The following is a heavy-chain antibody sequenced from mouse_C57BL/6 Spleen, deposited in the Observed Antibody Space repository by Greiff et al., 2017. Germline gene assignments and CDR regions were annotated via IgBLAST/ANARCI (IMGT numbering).Heavy chain of an antibody. CDR3: ARSYDGYYGGFAY. Sequence: QVQLKQPGAELVMPGASVKLSCKASGYTFTSYWMHWVKQRPGQGLEWIGEIDPSDSYTNYNQKFKGKSTLTVDKSSSTAYMQLSSLTSEDSAVYYCARSYDGYYGGFAYWGQGTLVTVSA. D-gene: IGHD2-3*01. V-gene: IGHV1-69*01. CDR1: GYTFTSYW. CDR2: IDPSDSYT. J-gene: IGHJ3*01.